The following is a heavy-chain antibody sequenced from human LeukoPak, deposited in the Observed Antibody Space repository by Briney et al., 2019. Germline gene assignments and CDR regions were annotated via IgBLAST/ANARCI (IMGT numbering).Heavy chain of an antibody. CDR3: AREKTPYYYDSSGYFFDY. D-gene: IGHD3-22*01. Sequence: GASVKVSCKASGGTFSSYAISWVRQAPGQGLEWMGGIIPIFGTANYAQKFQGRVTITADESTSTAYMELSSLRSEDTAVYYCAREKTPYYYDSSGYFFDYWGQGTLVTVSS. CDR1: GGTFSSYA. J-gene: IGHJ4*02. CDR2: IIPIFGTA. V-gene: IGHV1-69*13.